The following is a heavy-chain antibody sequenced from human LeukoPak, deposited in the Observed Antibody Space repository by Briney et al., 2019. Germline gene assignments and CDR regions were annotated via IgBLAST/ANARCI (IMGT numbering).Heavy chain of an antibody. CDR1: GGSFSGYY. CDR3: ARQPRRITMVRGVTYYYYYMDV. J-gene: IGHJ6*03. Sequence: PSETLSLTCAVYGGSFSGYYWSWIRQPPGKGLEWIGEINHSGSTNYNPSLKSRVTISVDTSKNQFSLKLSSVTAADTAVYYCARQPRRITMVRGVTYYYYYMDVWGKGTTVTVSS. CDR2: INHSGST. V-gene: IGHV4-34*01. D-gene: IGHD3-10*01.